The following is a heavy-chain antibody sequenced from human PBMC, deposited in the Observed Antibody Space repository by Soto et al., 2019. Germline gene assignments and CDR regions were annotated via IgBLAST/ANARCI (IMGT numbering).Heavy chain of an antibody. V-gene: IGHV1-69*08. CDR3: AREKVSSGSSGVEDY. J-gene: IGHJ4*02. CDR1: GGTFSSYT. Sequence: QVQLVQSGAEVKKPGSSVKVSCKASGGTFSSYTISWVRQAPGQGLEWMGRIIPILGIANYAQKFKGRVTITADKSTSTAYMELSSLRSEDTAVYYCAREKVSSGSSGVEDYWGQGTLVTVSS. CDR2: IIPILGIA. D-gene: IGHD6-6*01.